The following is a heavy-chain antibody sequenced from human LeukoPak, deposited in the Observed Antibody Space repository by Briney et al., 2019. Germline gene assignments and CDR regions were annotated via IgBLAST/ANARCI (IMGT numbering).Heavy chain of an antibody. V-gene: IGHV4-4*09. Sequence: PSETLSLTCTVSGGSISSYYWSWIRQPPGKGLEWIGYIYTSGSTNYNPSLKSRVTISVDTSKNQFSLKLSSVTAADTAVYYCARHADHGGIRGDLDYWGQGTLVTVSS. CDR3: ARHADHGGIRGDLDY. CDR2: IYTSGST. J-gene: IGHJ4*02. D-gene: IGHD4-23*01. CDR1: GGSISSYY.